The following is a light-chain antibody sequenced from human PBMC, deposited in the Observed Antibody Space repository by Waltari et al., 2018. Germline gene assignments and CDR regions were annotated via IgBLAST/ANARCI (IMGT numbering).Light chain of an antibody. CDR2: GNN. V-gene: IGLV1-40*01. CDR3: QSYDSSLTGSWV. J-gene: IGLJ3*02. Sequence: QSVLTQPPSVSGAPGQRVTISCTGSGSNIGAGFDVHWYQQLPGTAPKLLVYGNNSRPSGVHDRCSASKAGTPASLAITGLQAEDEADYYCQSYDSSLTGSWVFGGGTKLTVL. CDR1: GSNIGAGFD.